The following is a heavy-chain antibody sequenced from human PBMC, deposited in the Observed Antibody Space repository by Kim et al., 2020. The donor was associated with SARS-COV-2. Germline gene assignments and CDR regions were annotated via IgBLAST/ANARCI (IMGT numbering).Heavy chain of an antibody. V-gene: IGHV5-10-1*01. J-gene: IGHJ2*01. CDR3: ARHWKGYCTNGVCYVDWYFDL. CDR2: IDPSDSYT. CDR1: GYSFTSYW. Sequence: GESLKISCKGSGYSFTSYWISWVRQMPGKGLEWMGRIDPSDSYTNYSPSFQGHVTISADKSISTAYLQWSSLKASDTAMYYCARHWKGYCTNGVCYVDWYFDLWGRGTLVTVSS. D-gene: IGHD2-8*01.